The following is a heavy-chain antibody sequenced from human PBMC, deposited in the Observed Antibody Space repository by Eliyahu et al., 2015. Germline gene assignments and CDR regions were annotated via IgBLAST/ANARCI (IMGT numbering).Heavy chain of an antibody. CDR3: ARGWLADP. D-gene: IGHD5-12*01. J-gene: IGHJ5*02. CDR2: IDTGGST. V-gene: IGHV3-66*02. CDR1: GFVINSNY. Sequence: QFVESGGGLVQPGGSLRLSCAASGFVINSNYMTWVRQTPGKGLEWVSFIDTGGSTSYADSVKGRFTISRDNSQNILYLQMNSLRTEDTAVYYCARGWLADPWGQGTLVTVSS.